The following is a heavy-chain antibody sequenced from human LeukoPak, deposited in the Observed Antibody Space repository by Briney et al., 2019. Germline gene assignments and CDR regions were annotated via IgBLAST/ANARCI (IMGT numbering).Heavy chain of an antibody. CDR2: IWYDGSNK. CDR3: ARDGSFWRGYPYYYDC. V-gene: IGHV3-33*01. Sequence: GTSLRLSCAASGFTFSSYGMHWVRQAPGKGLEWVAIIWYDGSNKYYADSVKGRFTISRDNSKNTLYLQVNSLRAEDTAVYYCARDGSFWRGYPYYYDCWGQGTLVTVSS. D-gene: IGHD3-3*01. J-gene: IGHJ4*02. CDR1: GFTFSSYG.